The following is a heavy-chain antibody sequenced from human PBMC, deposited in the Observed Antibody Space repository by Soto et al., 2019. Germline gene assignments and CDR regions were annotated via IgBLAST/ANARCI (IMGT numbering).Heavy chain of an antibody. Sequence: ASVKVSCKASGYTFTKYYIHWVRQAPGQGLEWMGWISPYNGSTNYAQKLQGRVTMTTDTSTSTAYMELRSLRSDDTAVYYCARDPIYYGSGSYPLDPWGQGTLVTVSS. V-gene: IGHV1-18*04. D-gene: IGHD3-10*01. CDR3: ARDPIYYGSGSYPLDP. CDR2: ISPYNGST. J-gene: IGHJ5*02. CDR1: GYTFTKYY.